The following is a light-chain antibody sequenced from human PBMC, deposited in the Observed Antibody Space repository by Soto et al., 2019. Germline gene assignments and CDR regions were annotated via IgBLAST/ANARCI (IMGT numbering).Light chain of an antibody. CDR2: DIS. J-gene: IGKJ4*01. CDR3: QQRSAWPLT. V-gene: IGKV3-11*01. CDR1: QSVGSD. Sequence: EIVLTQSPATLSLSPGERATLSCRASQSVGSDLAWYQQKPGQAPRLLIYDISSRATGTPVRFSGSGSGTDFTLTISSLDPEDIAISFCQQRSAWPLTFGGGSKVEI.